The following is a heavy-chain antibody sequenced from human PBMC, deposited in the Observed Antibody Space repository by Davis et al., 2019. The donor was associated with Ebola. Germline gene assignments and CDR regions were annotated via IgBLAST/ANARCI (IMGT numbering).Heavy chain of an antibody. Sequence: GESLKISCAASGFTFSSYGMHRVRQAPGKGLEWVAVIWYDGSNKYYADSVKGRFTISRDNSKNTLYLQMNSLRAEDTAVYYCAKTGRQRWLRPDYWGQGTRVTVSS. CDR3: AKTGRQRWLRPDY. D-gene: IGHD5-24*01. J-gene: IGHJ4*02. CDR1: GFTFSSYG. V-gene: IGHV3-33*06. CDR2: IWYDGSNK.